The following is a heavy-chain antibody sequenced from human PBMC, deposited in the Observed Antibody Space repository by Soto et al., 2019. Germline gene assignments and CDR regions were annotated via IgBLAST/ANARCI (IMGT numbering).Heavy chain of an antibody. CDR1: GGSISSGDYY. J-gene: IGHJ4*02. CDR2: IYYSGST. D-gene: IGHD3-9*01. V-gene: IGHV4-30-4*01. Sequence: SETLSLTCTVSGGSISSGDYYWSWIRQPPGKGLEWIGYIYYSGSTYYNPSLKSRVTISVDTSKNQFSLKLSSVTAADTAVYYCARGVRYFDWLLYFDYWGQGTLVTVSS. CDR3: ARGVRYFDWLLYFDY.